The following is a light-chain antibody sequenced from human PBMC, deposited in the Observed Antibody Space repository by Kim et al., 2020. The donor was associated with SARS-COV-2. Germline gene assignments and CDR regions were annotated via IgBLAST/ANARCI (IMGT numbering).Light chain of an antibody. CDR3: QSYDSSLSAYVV. Sequence: VTISCTGSSSNIGAGYDLHWYQQLPGTAPKLLIYGNSNRPSGVPDRFSGSKSGTSASLAITGLQAEDEADYYCQSYDSSLSAYVVFGGGTQLTVL. V-gene: IGLV1-40*01. CDR1: SSNIGAGYD. J-gene: IGLJ2*01. CDR2: GNS.